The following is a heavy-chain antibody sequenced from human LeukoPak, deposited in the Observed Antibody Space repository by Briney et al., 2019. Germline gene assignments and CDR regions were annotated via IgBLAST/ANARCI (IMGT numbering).Heavy chain of an antibody. CDR3: ARFNPESDF. J-gene: IGHJ5*01. CDR1: GYSISTGYY. Sequence: SETLSLTCTVTGYSISTGYYWGWIRQTPGKGLEWIGSLYHSGSHYYNPSLKSRVTISVDTSKNEFSLKLNSVTAADSGVYYCARFNPESDFWGHGTRVTVSS. CDR2: LYHSGSH. V-gene: IGHV4-38-2*02.